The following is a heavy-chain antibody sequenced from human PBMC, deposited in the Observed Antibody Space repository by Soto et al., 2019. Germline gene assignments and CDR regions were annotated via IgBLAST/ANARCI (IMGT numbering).Heavy chain of an antibody. CDR2: IYYSGST. Sequence: SETLSLTCTVSGGSISSSSYYWGWIRQPPGKGLEWIGSIYYSGSTYYNPSLKSRVTISVDTSKNQFSLKLSSVTAADTAVYYCARVLRGYSGFEDYYYYWGQGALVTVSS. J-gene: IGHJ4*02. CDR1: GGSISSSSYY. D-gene: IGHD5-12*01. V-gene: IGHV4-39*01. CDR3: ARVLRGYSGFEDYYYY.